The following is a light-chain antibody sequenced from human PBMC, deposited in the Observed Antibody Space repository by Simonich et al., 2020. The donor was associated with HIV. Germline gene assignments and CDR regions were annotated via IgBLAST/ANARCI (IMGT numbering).Light chain of an antibody. CDR1: SSDVGGYNY. CDR3: SSYTSSNWV. CDR2: DVS. V-gene: IGLV2-14*01. J-gene: IGLJ3*02. Sequence: QSALTQPASVSGSPGQSITLSCTGTSSDVGGYNYVSWYQQHPGKAPKLMIYDVSKRPSGVSNRFSGSKSGNTASLTISGLQAEDEADYYCSSYTSSNWVFGGGTK.